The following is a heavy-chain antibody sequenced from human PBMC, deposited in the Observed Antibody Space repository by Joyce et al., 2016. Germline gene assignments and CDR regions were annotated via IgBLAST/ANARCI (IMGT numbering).Heavy chain of an antibody. J-gene: IGHJ5*02. Sequence: EVQLLESGGGLVQPGGSLRLSCAASGLPFVGYAMSWVRQAPGKGLEWVSAIGAGSRGTNYADSVRGRFTISRDESDDTAVYYCVRPGVAVAGTRWFDPWGQGTLVTVSS. V-gene: IGHV3-23*01. CDR3: DP. CDR1: GLPFVGYA. CDR2: IGAGSRGT. D-gene: IGHD6-13*01.